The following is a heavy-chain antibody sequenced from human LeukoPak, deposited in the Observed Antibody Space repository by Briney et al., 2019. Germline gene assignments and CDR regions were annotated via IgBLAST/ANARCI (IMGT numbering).Heavy chain of an antibody. V-gene: IGHV1-2*02. Sequence: GASVKVSCRASGYTFTGYYMHWVRQAPGQGLEWMGWINPNSGGTNYAQKFQGRVTITADKSTSTAYMELSSLRSEDTAVYYCARDPLNPLDIVVVVAATPGDAFDIWGQGTMVTVSS. CDR3: ARDPLNPLDIVVVVAATPGDAFDI. CDR2: INPNSGGT. D-gene: IGHD2-15*01. J-gene: IGHJ3*02. CDR1: GYTFTGYY.